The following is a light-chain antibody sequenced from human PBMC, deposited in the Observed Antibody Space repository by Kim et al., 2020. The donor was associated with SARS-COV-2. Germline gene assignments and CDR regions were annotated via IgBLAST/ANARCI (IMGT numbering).Light chain of an antibody. J-gene: IGLJ2*01. CDR3: MIWPRNAVL. CDR1: SDINVGSHN. Sequence: LTCAFPSDINVGSHNVYWFQQEPGSSPRYLLYYFSDSDKGQGSGVPSRFSGSKDASANTGILLISGLQSEDEADYYCMIWPRNAVLFGGGTQLTVL. CDR2: YFSDSDK. V-gene: IGLV5-37*01.